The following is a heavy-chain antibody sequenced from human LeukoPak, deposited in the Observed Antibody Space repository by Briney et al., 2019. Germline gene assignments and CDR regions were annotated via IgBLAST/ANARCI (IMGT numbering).Heavy chain of an antibody. CDR3: STDSGRSYFYFDF. CDR2: IRPETGEP. Sequence: ASVKVSCKISGFGLSVLSIHWMRQAPGKGLEWVGGIRPETGEPIYAQKFRGRVTITEDTFTDTGYLELRGLTSEDTAVYYCSTDSGRSYFYFDFWGQGTLVTVSS. D-gene: IGHD3-10*01. CDR1: GFGLSVLS. J-gene: IGHJ4*02. V-gene: IGHV1-24*01.